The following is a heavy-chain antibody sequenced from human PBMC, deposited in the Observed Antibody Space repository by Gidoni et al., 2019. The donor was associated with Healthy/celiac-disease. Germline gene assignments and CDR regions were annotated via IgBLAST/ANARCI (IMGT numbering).Heavy chain of an antibody. CDR2: IYYNGNT. V-gene: IGHV4-31*03. J-gene: IGHJ4*02. Sequence: QVQLQESGPGLVKPSQTLSLTCSVSGDSISSGGYYWSWIRQHPGKGLEWIGYIYYNGNTYYNPSLRSRLTISLDTSKNQFSLKLSSVTAADTAVYYCAREAYGSGSYYGHSFDYWGQGTLVTVSS. CDR3: AREAYGSGSYYGHSFDY. D-gene: IGHD3-10*01. CDR1: GDSISSGGYY.